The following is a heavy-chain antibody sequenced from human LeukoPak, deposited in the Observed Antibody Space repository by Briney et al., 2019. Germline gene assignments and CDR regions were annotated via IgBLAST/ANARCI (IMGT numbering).Heavy chain of an antibody. J-gene: IGHJ6*03. CDR1: GGSISSGDYY. CDR3: ARVGGGNSGFYHYMDV. Sequence: TLSLTCTVSGGSISSGDYYWSWIRQPPGKGLEWIGYIYYSGSTYYNPSLKSRVTISVDTSKNQFSLKLSSVTAADTAVYYCARVGGGNSGFYHYMDVWGKGTTVTVSS. V-gene: IGHV4-30-4*08. D-gene: IGHD4-23*01. CDR2: IYYSGST.